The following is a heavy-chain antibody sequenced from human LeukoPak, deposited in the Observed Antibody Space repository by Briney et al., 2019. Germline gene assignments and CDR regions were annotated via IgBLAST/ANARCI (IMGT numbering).Heavy chain of an antibody. D-gene: IGHD6-19*01. V-gene: IGHV1-18*01. CDR3: ARDRGIAVAGDFDY. Sequence: ASVKVSCKASGYTFTSYGISWVRQAPGQGLEWMGWISAYNGNTNYAQKLQGRVTMTTDTSTSTAYMELRSLRSDDTAVYYCARDRGIAVAGDFDYWGQGTLATVSS. CDR1: GYTFTSYG. CDR2: ISAYNGNT. J-gene: IGHJ4*02.